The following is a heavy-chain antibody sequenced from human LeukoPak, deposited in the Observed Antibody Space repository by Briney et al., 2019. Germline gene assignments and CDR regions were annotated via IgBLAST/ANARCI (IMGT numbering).Heavy chain of an antibody. CDR1: GGSISSYY. J-gene: IGHJ6*02. Sequence: SETLSLTCTVSGGSISSYYWSWIRQPPGKGLEWIGYIYTSGSTNYNPSLKSRVTISVDTSKNQFSLKLSSVTAADTAVYYCARGRAYYYYYGMDVWGQGTTVTVSS. CDR2: IYTSGST. CDR3: ARGRAYYYYYGMDV. V-gene: IGHV4-4*09.